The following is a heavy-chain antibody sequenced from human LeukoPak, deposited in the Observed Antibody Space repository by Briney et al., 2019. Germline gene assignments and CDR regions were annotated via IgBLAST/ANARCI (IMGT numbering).Heavy chain of an antibody. Sequence: SETLSLTCTVSGGSISSGGYYWSWIRQPPGKGLEWIGYIYHSGSTYYNPSLKSRVTISVDRSKNQFSLKLSSVTAADTAVYYCARAAYLVGATNAALFDYWGQGTLVTVSS. J-gene: IGHJ4*02. CDR2: IYHSGST. V-gene: IGHV4-30-2*01. D-gene: IGHD1-26*01. CDR1: GGSISSGGYY. CDR3: ARAAYLVGATNAALFDY.